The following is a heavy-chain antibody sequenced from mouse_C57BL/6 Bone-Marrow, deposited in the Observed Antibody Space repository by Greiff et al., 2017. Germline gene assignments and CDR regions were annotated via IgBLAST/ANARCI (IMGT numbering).Heavy chain of an antibody. J-gene: IGHJ3*01. V-gene: IGHV3-6*01. D-gene: IGHD1-1*01. CDR2: ISYDGSN. Sequence: EVKLMESGPGLVKPSQSLSLTCSVTGYSITSGYYWNWIRQFPGNKLEWMGYISYDGSNNYNPSLKNRISITRDTSKNQFFLKLNSVTTEDTATYYCARRYYGSSPFAYWGQGTLVTVSA. CDR1: GYSITSGYY. CDR3: ARRYYGSSPFAY.